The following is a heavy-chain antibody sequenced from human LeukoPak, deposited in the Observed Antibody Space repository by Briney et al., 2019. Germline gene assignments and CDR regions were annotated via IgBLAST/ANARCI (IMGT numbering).Heavy chain of an antibody. CDR2: IYYSGTT. D-gene: IGHD3-10*01. V-gene: IGHV4-31*03. J-gene: IGHJ5*02. CDR1: GGSISSGDYY. Sequence: SETLSLTCTVSGGSISSGDYYWSWIRQHPGKGLEWIGYIYYSGTTYNNPSLKSRVTMSVDTSKNQFSLKLSSVTATDTAVYYCAREYWELYYGSRFDPWGQGTLVTVSS. CDR3: AREYWELYYGSRFDP.